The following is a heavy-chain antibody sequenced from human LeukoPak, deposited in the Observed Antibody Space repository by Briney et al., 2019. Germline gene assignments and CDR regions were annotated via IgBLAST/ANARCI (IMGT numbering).Heavy chain of an antibody. CDR1: GFTFSNYW. Sequence: PGGSLGLSCAASGFTFSNYWMHWVRQAPGKGLVWVSRVHSDGRSTTYADSVKGRFTISRDNAKNTLYLQMNSLRVEDTAVYYCARGGTYSFDYWGQGTLVTVSS. V-gene: IGHV3-74*01. CDR2: VHSDGRST. CDR3: ARGGTYSFDY. J-gene: IGHJ4*02. D-gene: IGHD1-26*01.